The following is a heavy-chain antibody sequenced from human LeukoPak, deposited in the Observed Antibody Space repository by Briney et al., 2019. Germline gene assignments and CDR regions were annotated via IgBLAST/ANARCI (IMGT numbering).Heavy chain of an antibody. D-gene: IGHD2-2*01. CDR3: ALIPYCTTATCYYFDY. CDR1: GYIFSVYY. CDR2: INPKSGAA. V-gene: IGHV1-2*02. J-gene: IGHJ4*02. Sequence: ASVKVSCKASGYIFSVYYMHWVRQAPGQGLEWLGWINPKSGAADYAQQFRGRVTMTRDTSINTDYMEMKRVTSDDTAVYYCALIPYCTTATCYYFDYWGQGTLVTVSS.